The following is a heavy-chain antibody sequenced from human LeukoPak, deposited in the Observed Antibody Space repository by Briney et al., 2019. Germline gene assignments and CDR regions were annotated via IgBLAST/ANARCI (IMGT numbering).Heavy chain of an antibody. CDR3: ARNKLGVLFYFDY. CDR1: GFTFSSYS. D-gene: IGHD7-27*01. J-gene: IGHJ4*02. Sequence: GGSLRLSCAASGFTFSSYSMHWVRQAPGKGLEWVSSISSASSYIYYADSVKGRFTISRDNAKNSLYLQMNSLRAEDAAVYYCARNKLGVLFYFDYWGQGTLVTVSS. CDR2: ISSASSYI. V-gene: IGHV3-21*01.